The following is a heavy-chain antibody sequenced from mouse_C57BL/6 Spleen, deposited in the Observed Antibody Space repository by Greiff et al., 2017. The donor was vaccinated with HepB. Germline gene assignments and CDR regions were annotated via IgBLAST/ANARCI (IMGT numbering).Heavy chain of an antibody. D-gene: IGHD2-3*01. J-gene: IGHJ4*01. CDR3: ARRYDGCPYYAMDY. V-gene: IGHV1-81*01. CDR2: IYPKSGNT. CDR1: GYTFTSSW. Sequence: QVQLQQSGAELAKPGASVKLSCKASGYTFTSSWISWVKQRTGQGLEWIGEIYPKSGNTYYNEKFKGKATLTADKSSSTAYMELRSLTSEDSAVYFCARRYDGCPYYAMDYWGQGTSLTVSS.